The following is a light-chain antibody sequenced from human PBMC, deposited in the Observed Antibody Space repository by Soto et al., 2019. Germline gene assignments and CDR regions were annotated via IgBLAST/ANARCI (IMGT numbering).Light chain of an antibody. J-gene: IGLJ1*01. CDR3: SSYTSGTTLYV. Sequence: QSVLTQPASVSGSPGQSITISCTGTSSDVGGYNYVSWYQHHAGKAPRLMIYASSNRPSGVSHRFSGSRSDNTASLTISGLQAEDEADYYCSSYTSGTTLYVCGTGTKVTVL. V-gene: IGLV2-14*01. CDR1: SSDVGGYNY. CDR2: ASS.